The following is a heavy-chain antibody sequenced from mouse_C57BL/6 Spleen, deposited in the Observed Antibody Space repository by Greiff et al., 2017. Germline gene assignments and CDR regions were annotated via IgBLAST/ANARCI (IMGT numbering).Heavy chain of an antibody. V-gene: IGHV1-64*01. J-gene: IGHJ4*01. CDR1: GYTFTSYW. Sequence: QVQLQQPGAELVKPGASVKLSCKASGYTFTSYWMPWVKQRPGQGLEWIGMIHPNSGSTNYNEKFKSKAILTVDKSSSTAYMQLSSLTSEDSAVYYCAVNSNYVAMDYCGQGTSVTVSS. CDR3: AVNSNYVAMDY. D-gene: IGHD2-5*01. CDR2: IHPNSGST.